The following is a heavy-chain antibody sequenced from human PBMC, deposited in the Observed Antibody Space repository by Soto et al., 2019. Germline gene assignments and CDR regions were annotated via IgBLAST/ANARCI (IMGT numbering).Heavy chain of an antibody. CDR1: GFTFSGYG. CDR2: ISHDGTTQ. D-gene: IGHD2-2*01. J-gene: IGHJ4*02. Sequence: GGSLRLSCAASGFTFSGYGMHWVRQAPGKGLEWVAVISHDGTTQYYADSVKGRFTISRDNSKNTLYLQMNSLRADDTAVYYCAKEEPWDCSSTSCYFDYRGQGTLVTGSS. CDR3: AKEEPWDCSSTSCYFDY. V-gene: IGHV3-30*18.